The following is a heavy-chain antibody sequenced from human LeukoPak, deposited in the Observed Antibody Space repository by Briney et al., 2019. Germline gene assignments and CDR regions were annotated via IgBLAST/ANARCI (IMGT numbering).Heavy chain of an antibody. V-gene: IGHV4-34*01. Sequence: SETLSLTCAVYGGSFSGYYWSWIRQPPGKGLEWIGEINHSGSTNYNPSLKSRVTISINTSKNQFSLKLSSVTAADTAVYYCARDLIAAAGYWFDPWGQGTLVTVSS. CDR1: GGSFSGYY. CDR3: ARDLIAAAGYWFDP. CDR2: INHSGST. D-gene: IGHD6-13*01. J-gene: IGHJ5*02.